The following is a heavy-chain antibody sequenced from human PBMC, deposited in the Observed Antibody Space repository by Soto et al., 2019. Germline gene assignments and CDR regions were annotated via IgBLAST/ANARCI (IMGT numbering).Heavy chain of an antibody. CDR2: ISYDGSNK. Sequence: QVQLVESGGGVVQPGRSLRLSCAASGFTFSSYGMHWVRQAPGKGLEWVAVISYDGSNKYYADSVKGRFTISRDNSKNTLYLQMNSLRAEDTAVYYCEKEAPDSGYDDNCDYWGQGTLVTVSS. D-gene: IGHD5-12*01. J-gene: IGHJ4*02. V-gene: IGHV3-30*18. CDR3: EKEAPDSGYDDNCDY. CDR1: GFTFSSYG.